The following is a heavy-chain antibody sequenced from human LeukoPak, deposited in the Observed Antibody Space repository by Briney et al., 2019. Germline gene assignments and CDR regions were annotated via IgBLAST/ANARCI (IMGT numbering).Heavy chain of an antibody. CDR2: IYPGDSDT. J-gene: IGHJ4*02. CDR3: ARQADYNVLTGYHKGHLDY. D-gene: IGHD3-9*01. CDR1: GYSFTSYW. V-gene: IGHV5-51*01. Sequence: GESPKISCKGSGYSFTSYWSGWVRQMPGKGLEWMGIIYPGDSDTRHNPSFHGQITISADKSITADYQQWSSLQASDTAMYDCARQADYNVLTGYHKGHLDYWGQGTLVTVSS.